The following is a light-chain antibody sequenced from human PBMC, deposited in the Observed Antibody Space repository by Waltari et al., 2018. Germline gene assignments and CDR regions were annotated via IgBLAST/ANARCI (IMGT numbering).Light chain of an antibody. J-gene: IGKJ4*01. Sequence: DIHLTQSPSSVSASVGDRVTITCRVSQGITNWLAWYQQKPGKAPNLLIYAASSLQSGVPSRFSGSGSGTHFTLTISSLQPEDFATYYCHQANSFPFTFGGGTKVEI. CDR1: QGITNW. CDR3: HQANSFPFT. V-gene: IGKV1-12*01. CDR2: AAS.